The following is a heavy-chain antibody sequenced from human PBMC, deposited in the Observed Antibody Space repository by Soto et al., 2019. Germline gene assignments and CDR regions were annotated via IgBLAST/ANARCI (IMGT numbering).Heavy chain of an antibody. CDR3: ARDTGAAAGAGDY. V-gene: IGHV3-33*01. CDR2: IWYDGSNK. D-gene: IGHD6-13*01. Sequence: GGSLRLSCAASGFTFSSYGMHWVRQAPGKGLEWVAVIWYDGSNKYYADSVKGRFTISRDNSKNTLYLQMNSLRAEDTAVYYCARDTGAAAGAGDYWGQGTLVTVSS. CDR1: GFTFSSYG. J-gene: IGHJ4*02.